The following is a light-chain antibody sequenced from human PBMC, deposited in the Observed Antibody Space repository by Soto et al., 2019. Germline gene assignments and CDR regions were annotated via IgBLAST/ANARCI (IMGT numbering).Light chain of an antibody. CDR1: SSDVGGYNY. V-gene: IGLV2-14*01. CDR3: SSYTSSSIPYV. CDR2: DVS. J-gene: IGLJ1*01. Sequence: SVLTQPSCVSGSPVQSITISCTGTSSDVGGYNYVSWYQQHPGKAPKLMIYDVSNRPSGVSNRFSGSKSGNTASLTISGLQAEDEADYYCSSYTSSSIPYVFGTGTKVTVL.